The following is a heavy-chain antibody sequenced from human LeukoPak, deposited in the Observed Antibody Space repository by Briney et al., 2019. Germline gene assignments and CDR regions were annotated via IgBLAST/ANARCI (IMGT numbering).Heavy chain of an antibody. CDR2: MNPNSGNT. Sequence: GASVKVSCKASGYTFTSYDINWMRQATGQGLELMGWMNPNSGNTGYAQNFQGRVTMIRNTSISTAYMELSSLRSEDTAVYYCARGFTMVRGVIFGYWGQGTLVTVSS. CDR1: GYTFTSYD. V-gene: IGHV1-8*01. CDR3: ARGFTMVRGVIFGY. D-gene: IGHD3-10*01. J-gene: IGHJ4*02.